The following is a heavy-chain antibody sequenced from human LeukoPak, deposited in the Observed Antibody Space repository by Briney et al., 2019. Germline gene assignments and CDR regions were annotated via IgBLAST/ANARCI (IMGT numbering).Heavy chain of an antibody. D-gene: IGHD1-7*01. Sequence: GGSLRLSCAASGFTSSTYNMHWVGQAPGKGLDSISYVSSSSSTIYNADSVKGRFTISRDNAKNSLFLQMNSLRAEDTAVYYCVRENFADLFDYWGQGTLVTVSS. CDR1: GFTSSTYN. J-gene: IGHJ4*02. CDR3: VRENFADLFDY. CDR2: VSSSSSTI. V-gene: IGHV3-48*01.